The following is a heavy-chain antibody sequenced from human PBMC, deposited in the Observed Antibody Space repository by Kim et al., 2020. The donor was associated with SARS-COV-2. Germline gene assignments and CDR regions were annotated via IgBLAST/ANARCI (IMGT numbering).Heavy chain of an antibody. J-gene: IGHJ6*02. D-gene: IGHD4-4*01. CDR2: INPSGGST. CDR3: ARDRLHLDYYYYGMDV. Sequence: ASVKVSCKASGYTFTSYYMHWVRQAPGQGLEWMGIINPSGGSTSYAQKFQGRVTMTRDTSTSTVYMELSSLRSEDTAVYYCARDRLHLDYYYYGMDVWGQGTTVTVSS. V-gene: IGHV1-46*01. CDR1: GYTFTSYY.